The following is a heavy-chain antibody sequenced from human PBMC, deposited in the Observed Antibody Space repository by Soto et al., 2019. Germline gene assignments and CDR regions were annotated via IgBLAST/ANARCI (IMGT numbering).Heavy chain of an antibody. J-gene: IGHJ4*02. V-gene: IGHV4-39*01. CDR1: GGSISSSSYY. D-gene: IGHD3-22*01. CDR3: TRAYAIVVVTYTHCEY. CDR2: IYYIGST. Sequence: PSETLSLTFTVSGGSISSSSYYWRWIRQPPGKGLDCIGSIYYIGSTYYNPSLKSRVTISVYTSTNQFSLKLSSVTAADTAVYYCTRAYAIVVVTYTHCEYWGQGTLVSVSS.